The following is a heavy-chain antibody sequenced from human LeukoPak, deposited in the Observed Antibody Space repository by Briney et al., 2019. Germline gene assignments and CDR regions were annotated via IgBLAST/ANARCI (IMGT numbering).Heavy chain of an antibody. CDR1: GGSVSSGSYY. J-gene: IGHJ4*02. V-gene: IGHV4-61*01. CDR3: ARLKGLLLDY. Sequence: PSETLSLTYTVSGGSVSSGSYYWSWIRQPPGKGLECIGYIYYSGSTNYNPSLKSRVTISVDTSKNQFSLKLSSVTAADTAVYYCARLKGLLLDYWGQGTLVTVSS. D-gene: IGHD3-22*01. CDR2: IYYSGST.